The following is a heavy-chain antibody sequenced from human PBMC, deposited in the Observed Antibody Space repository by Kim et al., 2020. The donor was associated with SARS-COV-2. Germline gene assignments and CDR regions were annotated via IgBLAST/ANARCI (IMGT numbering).Heavy chain of an antibody. CDR1: GGSFSGYY. J-gene: IGHJ4*02. CDR3: ARSSPMIAIDY. V-gene: IGHV4-34*01. D-gene: IGHD3-22*01. Sequence: SETLSLTCAVYGGSFSGYYWSWIRQPPGKGLEWNGEINHSGSTNYNPSLKSRVTISVDTSKNQFSLKLSSVTAADTAVYYCARSSPMIAIDYWGQGTLVTVSS. CDR2: INHSGST.